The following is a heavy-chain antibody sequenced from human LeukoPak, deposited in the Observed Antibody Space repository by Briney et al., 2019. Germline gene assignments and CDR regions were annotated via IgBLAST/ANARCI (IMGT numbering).Heavy chain of an antibody. V-gene: IGHV4-31*03. CDR1: GGSIGRPGYY. J-gene: IGHJ5*02. CDR2: IYYSGST. Sequence: SQTLSLTCTVSGGSIGRPGYYWTWIRQHPGKGLEWIGYIYYSGSTYYNPSLKSRVTISVDTSKNQFSLKLSSVTAADTAVYYCARGSHYDFWSGYYTKGNWFDPWGQGTLVTVSS. CDR3: ARGSHYDFWSGYYTKGNWFDP. D-gene: IGHD3-3*01.